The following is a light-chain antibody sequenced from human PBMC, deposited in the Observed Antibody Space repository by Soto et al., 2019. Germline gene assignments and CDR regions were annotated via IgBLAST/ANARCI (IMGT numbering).Light chain of an antibody. V-gene: IGKV1-39*01. CDR1: QPISRY. CDR2: SAS. J-gene: IGKJ3*01. CDR3: QQAHSTPVI. Sequence: DIQMTQSPSSLSAFVGDRVTITCRASQPISRYLNWYQQKPGKAPKLLIYSASSLQSGVPSRFSGSGSGTDFTLTISNLQPEDFASDYCQQAHSTPVIFGHWNTVYLK.